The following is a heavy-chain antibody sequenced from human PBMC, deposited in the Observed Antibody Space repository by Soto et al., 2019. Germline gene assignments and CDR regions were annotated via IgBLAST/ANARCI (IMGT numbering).Heavy chain of an antibody. V-gene: IGHV3-73*01. CDR1: GFAFSGSA. CDR3: NRRDFGSGEGHDFDY. J-gene: IGHJ4*02. Sequence: GGSLRLSCAASGFAFSGSAMHWVRQPSGKGLEWVGRIRNKPNDYATAYAASVKGRFTISRDDSNNTAYLLMNSLKAEDTAVYYCNRRDFGSGEGHDFDYWGQGTLVTVSS. D-gene: IGHD3-3*01. CDR2: IRNKPNDYAT.